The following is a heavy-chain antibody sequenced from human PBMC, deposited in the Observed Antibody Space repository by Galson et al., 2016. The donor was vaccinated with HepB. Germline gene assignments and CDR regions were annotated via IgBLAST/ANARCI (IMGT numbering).Heavy chain of an antibody. CDR2: MYTSGNT. Sequence: TLSLTCTVSGGSISSGGYYWSWIRQPAGKGLEWIGRMYTSGNTNYNPSLKSRVTFSVDTSKNHFSLSLSSVTAADTAVYYCARGSTHYYYGMDVWGKETTVTVSS. CDR1: GGSISSGGYY. V-gene: IGHV4-61*02. J-gene: IGHJ6*04. D-gene: IGHD1-1*01. CDR3: ARGSTHYYYGMDV.